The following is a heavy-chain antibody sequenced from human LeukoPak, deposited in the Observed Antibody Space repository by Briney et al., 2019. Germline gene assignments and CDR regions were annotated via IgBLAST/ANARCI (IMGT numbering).Heavy chain of an antibody. CDR3: ARDVDKRVSRNFDY. J-gene: IGHJ4*02. D-gene: IGHD5-12*01. Sequence: PSETLSLTCAVYGGSFSGYYWSWIRQLPGKGLEWIGEINHSGSTNYNPSLKSRVTISVDTSKNQFSLKLSSVTAADTAVYYCARDVDKRVSRNFDYWGQGTLVTVSS. CDR1: GGSFSGYY. V-gene: IGHV4-34*01. CDR2: INHSGST.